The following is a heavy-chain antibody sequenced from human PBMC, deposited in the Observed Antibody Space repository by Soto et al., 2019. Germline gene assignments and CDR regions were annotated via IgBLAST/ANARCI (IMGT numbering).Heavy chain of an antibody. D-gene: IGHD2-2*01. Sequence: PSETLSLTCTVSGDSISSAGNYWIWLRQDPGKGLEWIGHIYYGVTAYYNPSLRSRVLMSIDTSKNQLSLKLSSVTAADTAVYYCARFRGVPAVKAFDYWGQGTPVTVSS. J-gene: IGHJ4*02. CDR1: GDSISSAGNY. CDR2: IYYGVTA. V-gene: IGHV4-31*03. CDR3: ARFRGVPAVKAFDY.